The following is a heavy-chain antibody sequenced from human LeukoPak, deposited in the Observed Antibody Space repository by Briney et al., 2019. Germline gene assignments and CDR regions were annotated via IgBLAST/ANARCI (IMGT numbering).Heavy chain of an antibody. CDR2: ISASGGLP. CDR3: ARGFGSGSYYYDY. D-gene: IGHD3-10*01. CDR1: GFTFSSYA. Sequence: GGSLRLSCSASGFTFSSYAMTWVRQAPGKGLEWVSAISASGGLPYYADSVKGRFTISRDNFKNTLYLQMNSLRTEDTAVYYCARGFGSGSYYYDYWGQGTLVTVSS. V-gene: IGHV3-23*01. J-gene: IGHJ4*02.